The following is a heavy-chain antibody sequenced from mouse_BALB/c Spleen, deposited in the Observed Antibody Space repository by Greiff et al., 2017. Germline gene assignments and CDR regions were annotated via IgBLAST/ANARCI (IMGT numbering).Heavy chain of an antibody. Sequence: VQLVESGAELARPGASVKMSCKASGYTFTSYTMHWVKQRPGQGLEWIGYINPSSGYTNYNQKFKDKATLTADKSSSTAYMQLSSLTSEDSAVYYCARGNYRYDVPFDYWGQGTTLTVSS. V-gene: IGHV1-4*01. CDR2: INPSSGYT. D-gene: IGHD2-14*01. CDR3: ARGNYRYDVPFDY. CDR1: GYTFTSYT. J-gene: IGHJ2*01.